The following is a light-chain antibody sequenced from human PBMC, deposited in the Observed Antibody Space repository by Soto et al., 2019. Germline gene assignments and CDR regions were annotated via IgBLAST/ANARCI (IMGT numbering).Light chain of an antibody. CDR1: HSVSSSY. CDR3: QQYGSSPPYT. J-gene: IGKJ2*01. Sequence: EIVLTQSPGTLSLSPGERATLSCRASHSVSSSYLAWYQQKPGQAPRLLIYGASSRATGIPDRFSGSGSGTDFTLTISRLEPEDFAVYYCQQYGSSPPYTCGQGTKLGIK. V-gene: IGKV3-20*01. CDR2: GAS.